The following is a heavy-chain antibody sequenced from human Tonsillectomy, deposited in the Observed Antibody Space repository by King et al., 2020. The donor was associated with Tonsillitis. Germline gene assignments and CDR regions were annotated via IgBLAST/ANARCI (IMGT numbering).Heavy chain of an antibody. CDR2: IYYSGRT. J-gene: IGHJ4*02. Sequence: VQLQESGPGLVKPSETLSLICTVSGGSISSYYWSWIRQPPGKGLEWIGYIYYSGRTNYNPSLKSRVTISEDTSKNQFSLKLTSVTAADTAVYYCARAWGGSLPHFDYWGQGTLVTVSS. D-gene: IGHD3-22*01. CDR1: GGSISSYY. V-gene: IGHV4-59*01. CDR3: ARAWGGSLPHFDY.